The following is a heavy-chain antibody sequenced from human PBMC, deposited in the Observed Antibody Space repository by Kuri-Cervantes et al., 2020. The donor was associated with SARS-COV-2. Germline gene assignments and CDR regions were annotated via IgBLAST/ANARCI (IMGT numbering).Heavy chain of an antibody. CDR1: GFTFSSYS. Sequence: GGSLRLSCAASGFTFSSYSMNWVRQAPGKGLEWVSSISSSSSYIYYADSVKGRFTISRDNAKNTLYLQMNSLRAEDTAVYYCAKRSAVAPESMDVWGQGTTVTVSS. D-gene: IGHD6-19*01. J-gene: IGHJ6*02. CDR2: ISSSSSYI. CDR3: AKRSAVAPESMDV. V-gene: IGHV3-21*01.